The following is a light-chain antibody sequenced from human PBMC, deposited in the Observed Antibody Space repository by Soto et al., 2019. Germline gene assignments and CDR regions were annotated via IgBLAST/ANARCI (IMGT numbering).Light chain of an antibody. CDR3: QQYTNFPLT. CDR1: QSISSW. J-gene: IGKJ4*01. Sequence: DIQMTQSPSTLSASVGDRVTITYRASQSISSWLAWYQQKPGKAPKLLIHEASRLESGVPSRFSGSESGTEFTLTISGLHAADFATYYCQQYTNFPLTFGGGTKVEIK. V-gene: IGKV1-5*01. CDR2: EAS.